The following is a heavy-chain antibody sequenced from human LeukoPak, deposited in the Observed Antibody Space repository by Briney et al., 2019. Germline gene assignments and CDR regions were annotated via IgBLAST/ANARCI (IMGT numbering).Heavy chain of an antibody. Sequence: ASETLSLTCAVSGYSLSKGFYWGWLRQPPGKGLEWIWSIFHTVNTYYNPSVRSRLTISLDTSKDHVSLQLRSVTTADPAVYYCAIFMYSGSPLGAFDYWGQGTLVTVSS. CDR2: IFHTVNT. J-gene: IGHJ4*02. D-gene: IGHD1-26*01. CDR1: GYSLSKGFY. V-gene: IGHV4-38-2*01. CDR3: AIFMYSGSPLGAFDY.